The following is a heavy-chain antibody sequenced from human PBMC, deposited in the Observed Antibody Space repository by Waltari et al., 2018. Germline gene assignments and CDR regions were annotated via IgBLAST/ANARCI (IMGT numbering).Heavy chain of an antibody. Sequence: EVQLLESGGGLVQPGGSLRLSCAASGFTFSSYAMSWVRQAPGKGLEWVSAIRGSGGSTYYADSVKGRFTISRDNSKNTLYLQMNSLGAEDTAVYYGAEDFLPGSSWREPPPDYFDYWGQGTLVTVTS. CDR3: AEDFLPGSSWREPPPDYFDY. V-gene: IGHV3-23*01. D-gene: IGHD6-13*01. CDR1: GFTFSSYA. J-gene: IGHJ4*02. CDR2: IRGSGGST.